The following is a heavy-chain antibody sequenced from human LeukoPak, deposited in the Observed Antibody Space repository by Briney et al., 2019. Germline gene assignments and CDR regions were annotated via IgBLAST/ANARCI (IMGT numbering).Heavy chain of an antibody. D-gene: IGHD6-19*01. CDR2: INHSGST. CDR1: GGSFSGYY. V-gene: IGHV4-34*01. J-gene: IGHJ5*02. Sequence: PSETLSLTCAVYGGSFSGYYWSWIRQPPGKGLEWIGEINHSGSTNYNPSLKSRVTISVDTSKNQFSLKLSSVTAADTAVYYCARGPLEWLDNWFDPWGQGTLVTVSS. CDR3: ARGPLEWLDNWFDP.